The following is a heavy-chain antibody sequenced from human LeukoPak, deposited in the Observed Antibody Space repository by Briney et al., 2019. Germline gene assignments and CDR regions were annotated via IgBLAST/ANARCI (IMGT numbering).Heavy chain of an antibody. CDR1: GGSFSGYY. CDR2: INHSGST. CDR3: ARRVSSSWYYFDY. V-gene: IGHV4-34*01. J-gene: IGHJ4*02. D-gene: IGHD6-13*01. Sequence: SETLSLTCAVYGGSFSGYYWSWIRQPPGKGLEWIGGINHSGSTNYNPSLKSRVTISVDTSKNQFSLKLSSVTAADTAVYYCARRVSSSWYYFDYWGQGTLVTVSS.